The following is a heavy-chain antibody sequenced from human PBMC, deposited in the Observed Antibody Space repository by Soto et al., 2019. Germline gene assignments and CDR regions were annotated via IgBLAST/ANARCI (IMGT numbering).Heavy chain of an antibody. D-gene: IGHD3-16*02. V-gene: IGHV3-30*18. CDR2: ISFDTNNK. CDR3: AKDLRHEEYVWGGYRYRTYRYDGMDV. J-gene: IGHJ6*02. CDR1: GFSFSNYA. Sequence: GGSLRLSCTASGFSFSNYAMHWVRQAPGKGLEWVAVISFDTNNKNYADSVKGRVTISRDNPQNTVFLQMNSLRPEDTAVYYCAKDLRHEEYVWGGYRYRTYRYDGMDVWGHGTTVTVSS.